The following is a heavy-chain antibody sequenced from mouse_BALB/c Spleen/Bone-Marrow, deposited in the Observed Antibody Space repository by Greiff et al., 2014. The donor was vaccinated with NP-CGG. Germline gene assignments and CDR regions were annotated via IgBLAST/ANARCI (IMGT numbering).Heavy chain of an antibody. J-gene: IGHJ2*01. CDR2: ILPGSGTA. CDR3: ARASVVPYYFDF. D-gene: IGHD1-1*01. Sequence: QVQLKESGAELMKPGASVKISCKATGYTFSNYWIDWVKQRPGHGLEWIGEILPGSGTANYNGKFKGKATFTADTSSNTAYMQLSSLTSEDSALYYCARASVVPYYFDFWGQGTTLTVSS. V-gene: IGHV1-9*01. CDR1: GYTFSNYW.